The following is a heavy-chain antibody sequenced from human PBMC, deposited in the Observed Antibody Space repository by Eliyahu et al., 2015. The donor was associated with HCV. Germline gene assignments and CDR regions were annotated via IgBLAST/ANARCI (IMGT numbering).Heavy chain of an antibody. Sequence: QVQLVESGRGVVQPGGSLRLSCAASGFXXQFSGIXRGCQAPAKGLEWVAVISYDGTIRDYAASVKGRFTISRDNSRNTVYLQMNGLRTEDTAIYYCAKDINWGAHPLYFDHWGQGSLVTVSS. CDR2: ISYDGTIR. D-gene: IGHD7-27*01. V-gene: IGHV3-30*18. CDR1: GFXXQFSG. J-gene: IGHJ4*02. CDR3: AKDINWGAHPLYFDH.